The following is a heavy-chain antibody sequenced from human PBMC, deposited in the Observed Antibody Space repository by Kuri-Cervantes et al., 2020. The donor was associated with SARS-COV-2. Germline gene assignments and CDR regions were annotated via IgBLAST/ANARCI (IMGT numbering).Heavy chain of an antibody. Sequence: GESLKISCAASGFTFSSYGMHWVRQAPGKGLGWVAVIWYDGSNKYYADSVKGRFTISRDNSKNTLYLQMNSLRAEDTAVYYCARDLRYYGSGSWDYMDVWGKGTTVTVSS. J-gene: IGHJ6*03. CDR2: IWYDGSNK. CDR1: GFTFSSYG. V-gene: IGHV3-33*01. CDR3: ARDLRYYGSGSWDYMDV. D-gene: IGHD3-10*01.